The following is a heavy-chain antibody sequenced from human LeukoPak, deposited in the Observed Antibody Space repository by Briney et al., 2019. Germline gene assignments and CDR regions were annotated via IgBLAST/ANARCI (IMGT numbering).Heavy chain of an antibody. D-gene: IGHD2-15*01. J-gene: IGHJ4*02. Sequence: PSETLSLTCIVSGGSISSSCYYWGWIRHPPGKGLEWIGRTYYSESSYCNPCLKRRVPISVDSSKSRFSLKLSSVTAADTAVYYCARQMMGFVVVVAAIPPHFDYWGQGTLVTVSS. CDR3: ARQMMGFVVVVAAIPPHFDY. CDR2: TYYSESS. V-gene: IGHV4-39*01. CDR1: GGSISSSCYY.